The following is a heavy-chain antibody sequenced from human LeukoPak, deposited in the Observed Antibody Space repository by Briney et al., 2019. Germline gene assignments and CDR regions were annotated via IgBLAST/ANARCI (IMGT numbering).Heavy chain of an antibody. CDR2: ISGSGGST. J-gene: IGHJ4*02. Sequence: GGSLRLSCAASEFTFSSYAMNWVRQAPGKGLEWVSAISGSGGSTYYADSVKGRFTISRDNSKNTLYLQMNSLRAEDTAVYYCAKVPINYYDSSGSYGYFDHWGQGTLVTVSS. V-gene: IGHV3-23*01. CDR3: AKVPINYYDSSGSYGYFDH. CDR1: EFTFSSYA. D-gene: IGHD3-22*01.